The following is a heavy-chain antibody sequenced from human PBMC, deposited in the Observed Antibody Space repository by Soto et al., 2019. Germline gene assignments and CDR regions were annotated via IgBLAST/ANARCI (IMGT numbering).Heavy chain of an antibody. V-gene: IGHV3-21*01. D-gene: IGHD3-16*01. J-gene: IGHJ2*01. CDR3: LRAPFNYWYLDL. CDR1: GFTFSSYN. CDR2: ISSSSSYI. Sequence: EVQLVEAGGGLVKPGGSLRLSCAASGFTFSSYNMNWVRQAPGKGLEWVSSISSSSSYIYYADSVKGRFTISRDNAKNSLYLQMNSLRAEETAVYYCLRAPFNYWYLDLWGRGTLVTVSS.